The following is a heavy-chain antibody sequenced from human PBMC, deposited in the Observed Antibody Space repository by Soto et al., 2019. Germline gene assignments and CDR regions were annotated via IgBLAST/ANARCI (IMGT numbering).Heavy chain of an antibody. CDR2: ISHLEST. V-gene: IGHV4-30-2*06. Sequence: SETLSLTCTVSGASISYGGFSWSWIRQSPGKGLEWIGYISHLESTYFHPSFKSRLTMSIDRTRNQFSLKLSSVTAADMAVYYCSRGGGYDSFDYWGQGVLVTVSS. J-gene: IGHJ4*02. CDR3: SRGGGYDSFDY. D-gene: IGHD5-12*01. CDR1: GASISYGGFS.